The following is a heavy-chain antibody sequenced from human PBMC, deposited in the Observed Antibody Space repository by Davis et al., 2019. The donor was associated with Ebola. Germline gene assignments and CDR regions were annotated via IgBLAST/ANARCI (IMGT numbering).Heavy chain of an antibody. CDR3: TTQWLVLFARDY. V-gene: IGHV3-30-3*01. Sequence: GESLKISCAASGFTFSNYWMHWVRQAPGKGLEWVAVISYDGSNKYYADSVKGRFTISRDNSKNTLYLQMNSLKTEDTAVYYCTTQWLVLFARDYWGQGTLVTASS. CDR1: GFTFSNYW. J-gene: IGHJ4*02. D-gene: IGHD6-19*01. CDR2: ISYDGSNK.